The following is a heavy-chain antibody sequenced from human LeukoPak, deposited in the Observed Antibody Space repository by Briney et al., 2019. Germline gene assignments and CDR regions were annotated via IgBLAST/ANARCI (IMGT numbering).Heavy chain of an antibody. CDR3: AARPGEVAVEYDD. J-gene: IGHJ6*03. CDR1: GFTFSTYA. V-gene: IGHV3-23*01. Sequence: PGGSLRLSCAASGFTFSTYAMTWVRQAPGKGLEWVSLISRDGGIKYYADSVKGRFTISRDSSKNTLYMQMHSLRAEDTDVYYCAARPGEVAVEYDDWGKGAMVTVA. CDR2: ISRDGGIK. D-gene: IGHD2-15*01.